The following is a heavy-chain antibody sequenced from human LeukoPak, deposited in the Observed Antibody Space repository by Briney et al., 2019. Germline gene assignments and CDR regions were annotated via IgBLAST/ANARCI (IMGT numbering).Heavy chain of an antibody. CDR3: ARSYCGGDCSYDAFDI. CDR1: GFTFSSYW. D-gene: IGHD2-21*02. V-gene: IGHV3-74*01. Sequence: GGSLRLSCAASGFTFSSYWMHWVRQGPGKGLVWFSRINSDGSSTSYADSVKGRFTISRDNAKNTLYLQMNSLRAEDTAVYYCARSYCGGDCSYDAFDIWGQGTMVTVSS. CDR2: INSDGSST. J-gene: IGHJ3*02.